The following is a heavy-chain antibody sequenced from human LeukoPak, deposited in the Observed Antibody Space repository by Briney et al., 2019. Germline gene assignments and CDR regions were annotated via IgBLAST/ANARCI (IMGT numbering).Heavy chain of an antibody. V-gene: IGHV4-31*03. CDR2: IYYCGST. Sequence: SETLSLTCTVSGGSISSGGYYWSWIRQHPGKGLEWIGYIYYCGSTHYNPSLKSRVTISVDTSKNQFSLKLSSVTAADTAVYYCARVGTDYGASVNWFDPWGQGTLVTVSS. D-gene: IGHD4/OR15-4a*01. J-gene: IGHJ5*02. CDR3: ARVGTDYGASVNWFDP. CDR1: GGSISSGGYY.